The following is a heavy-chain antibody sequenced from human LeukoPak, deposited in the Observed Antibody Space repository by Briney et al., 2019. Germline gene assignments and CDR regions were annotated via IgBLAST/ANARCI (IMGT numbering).Heavy chain of an antibody. Sequence: GESLKISCKGSGYSFTSYWIAWVRQMPGKGLEWMGIIYPGDSDIRYSPSFQGQVTISADKSISTAYLQWSSLKASDTPMYYCARNYDGYKFDSWGQGTLVTVSS. CDR3: ARNYDGYKFDS. V-gene: IGHV5-51*01. CDR2: IYPGDSDI. CDR1: GYSFTSYW. J-gene: IGHJ4*02. D-gene: IGHD5-24*01.